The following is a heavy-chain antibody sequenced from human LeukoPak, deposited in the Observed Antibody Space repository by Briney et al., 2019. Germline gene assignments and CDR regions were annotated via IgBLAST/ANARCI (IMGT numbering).Heavy chain of an antibody. D-gene: IGHD3-10*01. V-gene: IGHV1-69*13. CDR3: ARDSTTMVRGINYYYGMDV. CDR2: IIPIFGTA. J-gene: IGHJ6*04. Sequence: SVKVSCKASGGTFSSYAISWVRQAPGQGLEWMGGIIPIFGTANYAQKFQGRVTITADESTSTAYMELSSLRSENTAVYYCARDSTTMVRGINYYYGMDVWGKGTTVTVSS. CDR1: GGTFSSYA.